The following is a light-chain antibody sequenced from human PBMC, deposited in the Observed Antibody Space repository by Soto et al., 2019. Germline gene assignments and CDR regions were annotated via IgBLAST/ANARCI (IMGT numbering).Light chain of an antibody. CDR2: EVT. Sequence: QSALTQPASVSGSPGQSITISCTGSSSDVGAYNFVSWYQHHPGRAPKLILYEVTTRPSGVSSRFPGSKSGNTASLTISGLQADDEATYYCSSYTSTNTPYVFGTGTKVTVL. CDR3: SSYTSTNTPYV. J-gene: IGLJ1*01. V-gene: IGLV2-14*01. CDR1: SSDVGAYNF.